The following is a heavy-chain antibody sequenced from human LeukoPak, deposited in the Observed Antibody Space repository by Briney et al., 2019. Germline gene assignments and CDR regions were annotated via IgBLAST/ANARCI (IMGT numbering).Heavy chain of an antibody. Sequence: SETLSLTCTVSGGSISRYYWSWIRQPPGKGLEWIGYIYYSGSTNYNPSLKSRVTISVDTSKNQFSLKLSSATAADTAVYYCARFDRANWVDPWGQGTLVTVSS. CDR2: IYYSGST. J-gene: IGHJ5*02. V-gene: IGHV4-59*01. CDR3: ARFDRANWVDP. CDR1: GGSISRYY. D-gene: IGHD3-22*01.